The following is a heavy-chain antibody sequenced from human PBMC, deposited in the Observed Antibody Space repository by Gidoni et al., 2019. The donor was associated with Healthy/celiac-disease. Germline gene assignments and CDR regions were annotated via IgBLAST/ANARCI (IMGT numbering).Heavy chain of an antibody. J-gene: IGHJ4*02. V-gene: IGHV4-34*01. CDR3: ARGRYRRGVVTGFTRGTSFDY. CDR2: INHSGRT. CDR1: GGSFSGYY. Sequence: QVQLQQWGAGLLKPSETLSLTCAVYGGSFSGYYWSWIRQPPGKGLEWIGEINHSGRTNYNPSLKSRVTISVDTSKNQFSLKLSSVTAADTAVYYCARGRYRRGVVTGFTRGTSFDYWGQGTLVTVSS. D-gene: IGHD2-21*02.